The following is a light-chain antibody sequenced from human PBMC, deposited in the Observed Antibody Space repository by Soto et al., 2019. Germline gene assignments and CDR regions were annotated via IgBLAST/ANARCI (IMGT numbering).Light chain of an antibody. V-gene: IGLV3-21*02. CDR2: DDG. Sequence: ELTQAPSVSVAPGQTARITCGGNNIAIKSVHWYQQKPGQAPVLVVYDDGDRPSGIPKRFSGSNSGNTATLTITRVEAGDEADYHCQVWDSSSDHRVVFGGGTKVTVL. J-gene: IGLJ2*01. CDR3: QVWDSSSDHRVV. CDR1: NIAIKS.